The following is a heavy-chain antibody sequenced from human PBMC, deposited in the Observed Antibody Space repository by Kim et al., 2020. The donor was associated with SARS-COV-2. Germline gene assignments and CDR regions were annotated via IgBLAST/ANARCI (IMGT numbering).Heavy chain of an antibody. Sequence: GGSLRLSCAASGFTVSSYWMHWVRQAPGKGLLWVSHINGDGSMTIYADSVRGRFTISRDIAQNTLYLQMNSLRGEYTAIYYCASGVNGDLDSWGQGTLVTVTS. J-gene: IGHJ4*02. CDR2: INGDGSMT. CDR1: GFTVSSYW. V-gene: IGHV3-74*01. D-gene: IGHD2-8*01. CDR3: ASGVNGDLDS.